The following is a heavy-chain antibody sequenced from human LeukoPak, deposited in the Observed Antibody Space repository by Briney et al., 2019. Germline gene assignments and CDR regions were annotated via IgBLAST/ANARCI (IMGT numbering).Heavy chain of an antibody. CDR3: ASLQLKGDYFDY. CDR2: IYYSGST. V-gene: IGHV4-59*01. J-gene: IGHJ4*02. CDR1: GGSISSYY. D-gene: IGHD5-18*01. Sequence: SETLSLTCTVSGGSISSYYWSWLRQPPGKGLEWIGYIYYSGSTNYNPSLKSRVTISVDTSKNQFSLKLSSVTAADTAVYYCASLQLKGDYFDYWGQGTLVTVSS.